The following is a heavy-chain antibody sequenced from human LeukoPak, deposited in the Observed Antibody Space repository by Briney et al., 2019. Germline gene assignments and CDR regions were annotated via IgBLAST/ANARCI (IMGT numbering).Heavy chain of an antibody. CDR1: GFSVSSNY. V-gene: IGHV3-53*01. CDR3: ATRFYFES. CDR2: INADDSK. J-gene: IGHJ4*02. Sequence: PGGSLRLSCVASGFSVSSNYMNWVRQAPGQGLEWVSLINADDSKYYGDSVRGRFSISRDNSKNTLYLQTNNMRAEDTAVYYCATRFYFESWGQGTLVTVSS.